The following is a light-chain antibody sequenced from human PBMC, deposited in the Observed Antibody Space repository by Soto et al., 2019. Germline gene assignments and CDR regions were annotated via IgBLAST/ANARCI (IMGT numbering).Light chain of an antibody. J-gene: IGKJ4*02. Sequence: EIVLTQSPATLSLSPGERATLSCRASQSVSSYLAWYQQKPGQAPRLLISDASNRATGIPARFSGSGSGTDFTLTISSLEPEDFAVYYCQQRSNWPPLTFGGGTKGEIK. CDR3: QQRSNWPPLT. CDR2: DAS. CDR1: QSVSSY. V-gene: IGKV3-11*01.